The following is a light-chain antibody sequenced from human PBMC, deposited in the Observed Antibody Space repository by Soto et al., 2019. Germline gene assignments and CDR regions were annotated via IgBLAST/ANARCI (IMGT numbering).Light chain of an antibody. Sequence: QSALTQPASVSGSPGQSITISCTGSSSDVGDYKYVSWYQHHPGKAPKLLIYEVSNRPSGVSNRFSGSKSGNTASLTISGLQAEDEADYYCSSYTSSSTLVFGGGTKLTVL. CDR3: SSYTSSSTLV. CDR2: EVS. CDR1: SSDVGDYKY. J-gene: IGLJ2*01. V-gene: IGLV2-14*01.